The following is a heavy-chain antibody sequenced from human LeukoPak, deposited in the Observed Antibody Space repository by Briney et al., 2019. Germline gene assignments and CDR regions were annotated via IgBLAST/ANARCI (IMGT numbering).Heavy chain of an antibody. CDR3: ARNGFHYGDYGDYYYYYYMDV. CDR1: GFIFSDYY. J-gene: IGHJ6*03. Sequence: PGGSLRLSCAASGFIFSDYYMSWIRQAPGKGLEWASYISSSGSTIYYADSVKGRFTISRDDAKNSLYLQMNSLRAEDTAVYYCARNGFHYGDYGDYYYYYYMDVWGKGTTVTVSS. V-gene: IGHV3-11*04. D-gene: IGHD4-17*01. CDR2: ISSSGSTI.